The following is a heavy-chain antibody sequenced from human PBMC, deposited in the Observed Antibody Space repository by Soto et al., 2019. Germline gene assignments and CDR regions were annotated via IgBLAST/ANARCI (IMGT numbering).Heavy chain of an antibody. Sequence: ASVNVSCKSSGYTFTGYYMHWVRQAPGQGLEWMGWINPNSGGTNYAQKFQGRVTMTRDTSISTAYMELSRLRSDDTAVYYCARSPHYDPPFDYWGQGTLVTVSS. D-gene: IGHD3-22*01. CDR3: ARSPHYDPPFDY. V-gene: IGHV1-2*02. CDR1: GYTFTGYY. J-gene: IGHJ4*02. CDR2: INPNSGGT.